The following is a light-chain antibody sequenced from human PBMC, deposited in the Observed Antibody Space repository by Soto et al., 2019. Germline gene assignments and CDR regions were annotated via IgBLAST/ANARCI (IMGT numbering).Light chain of an antibody. CDR3: QQYNSYLWT. V-gene: IGKV1-5*01. Sequence: DIQMTQSPYSLSAAVGDRVTIACRASQNINTYLNWYQQKPGKAPKLLIYDASSLESGVPSRFSGSGSGTEFTLTISSLQPDDFATYYCQQYNSYLWTFGQGTKVDIK. CDR2: DAS. J-gene: IGKJ1*01. CDR1: QNINTY.